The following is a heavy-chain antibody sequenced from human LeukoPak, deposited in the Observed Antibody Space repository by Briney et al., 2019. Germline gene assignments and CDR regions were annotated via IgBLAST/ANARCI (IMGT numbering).Heavy chain of an antibody. CDR3: ARDLVEYYNDSSGYYYDY. D-gene: IGHD3-22*01. CDR2: ISVYNGNT. Sequence: ASVKVSCKASGYTFTSYGISWVRKAPGQGLEWMGWISVYNGNTNYAQKLQGRVPMTTDTSTSTAYMELRSLRSDDTAVYYCARDLVEYYNDSSGYYYDYWGQGTLVTVSS. J-gene: IGHJ4*02. V-gene: IGHV1-18*01. CDR1: GYTFTSYG.